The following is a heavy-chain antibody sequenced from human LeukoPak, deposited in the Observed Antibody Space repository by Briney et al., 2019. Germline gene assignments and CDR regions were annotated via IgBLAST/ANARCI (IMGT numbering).Heavy chain of an antibody. CDR2: SNPSGGRT. Sequence: ASVKVSCKASGYTFTGYYMHWVRQAPGQGLEWMGVSNPSGGRTTYAQKFQDRVTMTRDTSTSTVHMELSSLRTEDTAVYYCTRELGGSHFDYWGQGTLVTVSS. V-gene: IGHV1-46*01. J-gene: IGHJ4*02. D-gene: IGHD1-26*01. CDR1: GYTFTGYY. CDR3: TRELGGSHFDY.